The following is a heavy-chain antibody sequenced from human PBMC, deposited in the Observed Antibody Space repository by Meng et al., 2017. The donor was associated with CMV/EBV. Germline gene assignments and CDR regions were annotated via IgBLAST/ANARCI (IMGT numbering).Heavy chain of an antibody. D-gene: IGHD3-3*01. CDR2: ISWNDDK. V-gene: IGHV2-5*01. J-gene: IGHJ5*02. Sequence: TSGVGVGWIRQPPGKALEWLALISWNDDKRYSPSLKSRLTITKDTSKNQVVLTMTNMDPVDTATYYCASQRGYYDFWSGYYSNWFDPWGQGTLVTVSS. CDR3: ASQRGYYDFWSGYYSNWFDP. CDR1: TSGVG.